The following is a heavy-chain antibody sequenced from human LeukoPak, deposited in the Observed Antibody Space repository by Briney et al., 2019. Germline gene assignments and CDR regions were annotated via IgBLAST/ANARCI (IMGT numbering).Heavy chain of an antibody. D-gene: IGHD6-19*01. CDR1: GFIFSSFA. CDR2: LSGVGHST. J-gene: IGHJ4*02. V-gene: IGHV3-23*01. CDR3: AKDGDAYSSGWYDY. Sequence: GGALRLSCAASGFIFSSFALHCVPEAPGKGLEWVSCLSGVGHSTYYADSAKGRFTISRDNSKNTLFLQKKSLRAEDTDVYYRAKDGDAYSSGWYDYWGQGTLVTVSS.